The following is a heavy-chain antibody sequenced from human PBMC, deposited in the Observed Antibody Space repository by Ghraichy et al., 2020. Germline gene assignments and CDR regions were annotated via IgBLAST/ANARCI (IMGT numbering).Heavy chain of an antibody. Sequence: GGSLRLSCAASGFTFSNYWMHWVRQAPGKGLVWVSRINSDGSSTSYADSVKGRFTISRDNAKNTLYLQMNSLRAEDTAVYYCAKQWEQTPYYYYGMDVWGQGTTVTVSS. CDR1: GFTFSNYW. CDR2: INSDGSST. V-gene: IGHV3-74*01. D-gene: IGHD1/OR15-1a*01. J-gene: IGHJ6*02. CDR3: AKQWEQTPYYYYGMDV.